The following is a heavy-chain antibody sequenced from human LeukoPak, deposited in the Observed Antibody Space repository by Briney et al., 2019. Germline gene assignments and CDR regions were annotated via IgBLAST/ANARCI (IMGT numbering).Heavy chain of an antibody. V-gene: IGHV1-18*01. CDR3: ARDRGYSSGWSWFDP. CDR1: GYTFISYG. Sequence: ASVKVSCKASGYTFISYGISWVRQAPGQGLEWMGWISAYNGNTNYAQKLQGRVTMTTDASTTTAYMELRSLRSEDTAVYYCARDRGYSSGWSWFDPCGEGTLVTVSS. D-gene: IGHD6-19*01. CDR2: ISAYNGNT. J-gene: IGHJ5*02.